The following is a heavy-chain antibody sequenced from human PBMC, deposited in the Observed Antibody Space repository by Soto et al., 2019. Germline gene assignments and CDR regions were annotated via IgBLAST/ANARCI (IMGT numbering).Heavy chain of an antibody. CDR1: GYTFTGYY. J-gene: IGHJ3*02. CDR2: INPNSGGT. D-gene: IGHD3-22*01. V-gene: IGHV1-2*02. Sequence: ASVKVSCKASGYTFTGYYMHWVRQAPGQGLEWMGWINPNSGGTNYAQKFQGRVTMTRDTSISTAYMELSRLRSDDTAVYYCARDRGDRTMRVDGFDIWGQGTMVTVSS. CDR3: ARDRGDRTMRVDGFDI.